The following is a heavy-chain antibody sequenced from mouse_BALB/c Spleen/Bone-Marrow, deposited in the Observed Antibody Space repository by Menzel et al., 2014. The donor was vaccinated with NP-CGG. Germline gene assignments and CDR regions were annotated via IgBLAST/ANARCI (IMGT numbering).Heavy chain of an antibody. J-gene: IGHJ1*01. D-gene: IGHD1-1*01. V-gene: IGHV4-1*02. CDR1: GFDFSRYW. CDR2: INPDSSTI. CDR3: ARLNYYGNLCV. Sequence: EVKLVESGGGLVQPGGSLKLSCAASGFDFSRYWMSWVRQAPGKGLEWIGEINPDSSTINYTPSLKDKFIISRDNAKNTLYLQMSKVRSEDTALYYCARLNYYGNLCVWGAETTVTVSS.